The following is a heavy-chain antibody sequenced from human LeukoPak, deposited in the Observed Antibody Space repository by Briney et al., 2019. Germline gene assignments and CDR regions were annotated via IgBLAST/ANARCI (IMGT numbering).Heavy chain of an antibody. Sequence: SVKVSCKASGYTFTSYYMHWVRQAPGQGLEWMGGIIPIFGTANYAQKFQGRVTITTDESTSTAYMELSSLRSEDTAVYYCARGREQWPEDWGQGTLVTVSS. CDR2: IIPIFGTA. CDR3: ARGREQWPED. D-gene: IGHD6-19*01. V-gene: IGHV1-69*05. CDR1: GYTFTSYY. J-gene: IGHJ4*02.